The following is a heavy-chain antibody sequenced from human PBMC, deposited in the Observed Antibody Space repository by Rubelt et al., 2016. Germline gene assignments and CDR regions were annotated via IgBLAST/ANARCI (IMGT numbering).Heavy chain of an antibody. CDR2: IYYSGST. CDR3: ARFGAAAGTDY. D-gene: IGHD6-13*01. J-gene: IGHJ4*02. V-gene: IGHV4-59*01. Sequence: GGSISSYYWTWIRQPPGKGLEWIGYIYYSGSTSYNPSLKSRVTISIDTSKNQFSLKLSSVTAADTAMYYCARFGAAAGTDYWGQGALVTVPS. CDR1: GGSISSYY.